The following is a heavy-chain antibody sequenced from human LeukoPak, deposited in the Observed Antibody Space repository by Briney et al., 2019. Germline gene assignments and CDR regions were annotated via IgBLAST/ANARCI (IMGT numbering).Heavy chain of an antibody. CDR2: INPNSGGT. Sequence: ASVKVSCKASGYTFTGYYMHWVRQAPGQGLEWMGWINPNSGGTNYAQKFQGRVTMTRDTSISTAYMELSRLRSDDPGVYYCARGGYYDSSGYYRKGGQGTLATASS. V-gene: IGHV1-2*02. D-gene: IGHD3-22*01. J-gene: IGHJ4*02. CDR1: GYTFTGYY. CDR3: ARGGYYDSSGYYRK.